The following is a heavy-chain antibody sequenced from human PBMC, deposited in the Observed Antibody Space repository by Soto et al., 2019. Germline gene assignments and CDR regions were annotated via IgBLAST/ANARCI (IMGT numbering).Heavy chain of an antibody. V-gene: IGHV4-59*01. Sequence: QVQLQESGPGLVKPSETLSLTCTVSGGSISSYYWSWIRQPPGKGLEWIGSIFYSGSTNYNPSLKSRVTVSVDTTKNQFSLKLNSVTAADTAVYYCARDNSSSWYGQTNWFDPWGQGTLVTVSS. D-gene: IGHD6-13*01. CDR3: ARDNSSSWYGQTNWFDP. CDR2: IFYSGST. J-gene: IGHJ5*02. CDR1: GGSISSYY.